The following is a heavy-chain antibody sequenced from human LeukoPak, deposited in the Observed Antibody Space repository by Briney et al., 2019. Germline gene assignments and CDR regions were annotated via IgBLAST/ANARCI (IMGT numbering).Heavy chain of an antibody. CDR1: GFTFSSYG. Sequence: GGSLRLSCAASGFTFSSYGMHWVRQAPGKGLEWVAVISYDGSNKYYADSVKGRFTISRDYSKDTLYLQMNSLRAEDTAVYYCAKGPMVRGVIMWDYWGQGTLVTVSS. D-gene: IGHD3-10*01. CDR3: AKGPMVRGVIMWDY. CDR2: ISYDGSNK. V-gene: IGHV3-30*18. J-gene: IGHJ4*02.